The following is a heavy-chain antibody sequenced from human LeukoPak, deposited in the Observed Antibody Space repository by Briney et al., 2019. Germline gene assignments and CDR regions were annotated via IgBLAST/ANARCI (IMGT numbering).Heavy chain of an antibody. D-gene: IGHD3-22*01. Sequence: SETLSLTCTVSGGSVSSGSYYWSWIRQPPGKGLEWIGYIYYTGSTDYNPSLKSQVTISVDTSKNQFSLKLSSVTAADTAVYYCARDRGSTYYSDSSGYFVWGQGTTVTVSS. V-gene: IGHV4-61*01. CDR1: GGSVSSGSYY. J-gene: IGHJ6*02. CDR2: IYYTGST. CDR3: ARDRGSTYYSDSSGYFV.